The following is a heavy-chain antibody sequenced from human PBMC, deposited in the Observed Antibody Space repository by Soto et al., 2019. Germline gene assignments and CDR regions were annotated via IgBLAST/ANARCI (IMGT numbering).Heavy chain of an antibody. CDR3: SASSDYKWLDH. J-gene: IGHJ5*02. V-gene: IGHV3-30-3*01. Sequence: HPVGSLRLSCAASGFTFSSYSMHWFRQAPGKGLEWVAVISFDGTNKYYADSVKGRFTISRDNSRSTLYLQMNSLRIEDTAVYYCSASSDYKWLDHWGQGTLVTVSS. CDR1: GFTFSSYS. CDR2: ISFDGTNK. D-gene: IGHD2-21*02.